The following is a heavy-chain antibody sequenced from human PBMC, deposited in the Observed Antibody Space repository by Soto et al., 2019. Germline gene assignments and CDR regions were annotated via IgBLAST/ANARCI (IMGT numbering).Heavy chain of an antibody. CDR1: GFTFSSYA. V-gene: IGHV3-30-3*01. Sequence: QVQLVESGGGVGQPGRSLRLSCAASGFTFSSYAMHWVRQAPGKGLEWVAVISYDGSNKYYADSVKGRFTISRDNSKNTLYLQMNSLRAEDTAVYYCARVGLGRVTFGGPHYWGQGTLVTVSS. D-gene: IGHD3-16*01. CDR3: ARVGLGRVTFGGPHY. CDR2: ISYDGSNK. J-gene: IGHJ4*02.